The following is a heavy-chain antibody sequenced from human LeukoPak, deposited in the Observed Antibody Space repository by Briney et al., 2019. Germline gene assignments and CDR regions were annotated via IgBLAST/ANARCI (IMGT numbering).Heavy chain of an antibody. J-gene: IGHJ6*03. Sequence: GGSLRLSCGASGFTFSSYDMHWVRRAPGKGLEWVAGIRYDGRHTYHADSVKGRFTISRDNSKNTLYLQMNSLRAEDTAVYYCARDRGRYYMDVWGKGTTVTISS. CDR3: ARDRGRYYMDV. V-gene: IGHV3-33*08. CDR2: IRYDGRHT. CDR1: GFTFSSYD. D-gene: IGHD6-25*01.